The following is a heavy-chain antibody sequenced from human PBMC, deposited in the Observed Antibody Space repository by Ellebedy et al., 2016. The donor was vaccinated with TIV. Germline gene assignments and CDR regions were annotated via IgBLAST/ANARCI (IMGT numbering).Heavy chain of an antibody. J-gene: IGHJ4*02. CDR3: TRSADIPASFDS. CDR1: GFTLSGHW. Sequence: PGGSLRLSCAASGFTLSGHWMHWVRQAPGKGLAWVSRTNGDGTTISYVDFVEGRFTISRDNAKNTVYLQMNSLRVEDTAVYYCTRSADIPASFDSWGQGVLVTVSS. D-gene: IGHD1-14*01. V-gene: IGHV3-74*01. CDR2: TNGDGTTI.